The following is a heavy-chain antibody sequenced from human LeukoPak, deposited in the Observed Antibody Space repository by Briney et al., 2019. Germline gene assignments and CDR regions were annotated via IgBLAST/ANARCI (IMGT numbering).Heavy chain of an antibody. V-gene: IGHV3-49*04. J-gene: IGHJ5*02. CDR2: IRSKAYGGTT. CDR1: GFTFGDYA. D-gene: IGHD2-15*01. Sequence: PGGSLRLSCTASGFTFGDYAMSWVRQAPGKGLEWVGFIRSKAYGGTTEYAASVKGRFTISRDDSKSIAYLQMNSLKTEDTAVYYCTRGGFRGCSGGSCYSGIWFDPWGQGTLVTVSS. CDR3: TRGGFRGCSGGSCYSGIWFDP.